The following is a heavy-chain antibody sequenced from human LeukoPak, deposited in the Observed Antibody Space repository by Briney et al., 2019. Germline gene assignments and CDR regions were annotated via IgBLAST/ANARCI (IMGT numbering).Heavy chain of an antibody. D-gene: IGHD2-15*01. J-gene: IGHJ5*02. CDR2: ISTGGSSI. V-gene: IGHV3-48*04. CDR3: ARPRGYCSGGSCYWFDP. CDR1: GFTFNYYS. Sequence: PGGSLRLSCAASGFTFNYYSMNWVRQAPGKGLEWVSYISTGGSSIYYADSVKGRLTISRDNAKNSLYLQMNSLRAEDTAVYYCARPRGYCSGGSCYWFDPWGQGTLVTVSS.